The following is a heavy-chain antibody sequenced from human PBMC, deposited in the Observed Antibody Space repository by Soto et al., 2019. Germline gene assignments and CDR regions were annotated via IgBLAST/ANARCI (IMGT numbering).Heavy chain of an antibody. D-gene: IGHD6-19*01. CDR3: ARDREAGYNFYYGMDV. CDR2: IYTSASI. CDR1: GADINTYS. J-gene: IGHJ6*02. Sequence: TSETLSLTCSVSGADINTYSWTWIRQPAGKGLEWIGRIYTSASINYNPSLKGRVTLSVDTSTNQVSLRLASVTAADTAIYYCARDREAGYNFYYGMDVWGQGTTVTVSS. V-gene: IGHV4-4*07.